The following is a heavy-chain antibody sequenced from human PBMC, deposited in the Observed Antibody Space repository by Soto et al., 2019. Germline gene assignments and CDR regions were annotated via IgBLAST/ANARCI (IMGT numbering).Heavy chain of an antibody. J-gene: IGHJ4*02. CDR1: GFTFSSYW. CDR2: INSDGSST. Sequence: LRLSCAASGFTFSSYWMHWVRQAPGKGLVWVSRINSDGSSTSYADSVKGRFTISRDNAKNTLHLQMNSLRTEDTAVYYCARMSITMIEYFDYWGQGTLVTAPQ. V-gene: IGHV3-74*01. CDR3: ARMSITMIEYFDY. D-gene: IGHD3-22*01.